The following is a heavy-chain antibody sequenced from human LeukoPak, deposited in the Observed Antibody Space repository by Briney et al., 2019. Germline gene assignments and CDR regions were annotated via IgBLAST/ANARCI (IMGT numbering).Heavy chain of an antibody. CDR1: GFTFSTYT. D-gene: IGHD6-19*01. CDR2: ISYDGSNK. Sequence: GGSLRLSCAVSGFTFSTYTIDWVRQAPGKGLEWVAVISYDGSNKYYADSVRGRFTISRDNSKNTLYLQMNSLRAEDTAVYYCAREHSSGWDALDIWGQGTMVTVSS. V-gene: IGHV3-30-3*01. J-gene: IGHJ3*02. CDR3: AREHSSGWDALDI.